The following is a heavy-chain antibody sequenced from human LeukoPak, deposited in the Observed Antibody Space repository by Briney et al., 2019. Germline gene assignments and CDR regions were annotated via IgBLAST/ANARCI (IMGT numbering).Heavy chain of an antibody. D-gene: IGHD3-22*01. CDR2: INPSGGRR. J-gene: IGHJ4*02. CDR1: GYTFTSYY. V-gene: IGHV1-46*01. CDR3: ARGGSYGSSGYYSHDY. Sequence: ASVKVSCKASGYTFTSYYMHWVRQAPGQGLEWMGIINPSGGRRSYAQKFQGRVTMTRDMSTSTVYMELSGLRSEDTAVYYCARGGSYGSSGYYSHDYWGQGTLVTVSS.